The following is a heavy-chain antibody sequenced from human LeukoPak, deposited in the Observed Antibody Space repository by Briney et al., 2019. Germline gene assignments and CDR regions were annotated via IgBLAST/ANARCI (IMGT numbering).Heavy chain of an antibody. Sequence: SETLSLTCAVSGVSISSYYWTWIRLPAGKGLEWIGRIYSGGSTNYNPSLKSRVTMSVDTSKNQFSLRLTSVTAADTAVCYCAREFYYYDSSGDNWFDPWGQGTLVTVSS. D-gene: IGHD3-22*01. CDR3: AREFYYYDSSGDNWFDP. CDR2: IYSGGST. J-gene: IGHJ5*02. V-gene: IGHV4-4*07. CDR1: GVSISSYY.